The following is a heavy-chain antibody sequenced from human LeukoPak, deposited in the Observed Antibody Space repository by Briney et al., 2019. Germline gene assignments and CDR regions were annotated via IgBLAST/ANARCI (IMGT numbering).Heavy chain of an antibody. V-gene: IGHV3-30-3*01. CDR2: ISYDGSNK. J-gene: IGHJ3*02. Sequence: GGSLRLSCAASGFTFSSYAMHWVRQAPGKGLEWVAVISYDGSNKYYADSVKGRFTISRDNSKNTLYLQMNSLRAEDTAVYYCARAYDFWSGYYRSAFDIWGQGTMVTVSS. CDR1: GFTFSSYA. CDR3: ARAYDFWSGYYRSAFDI. D-gene: IGHD3-3*01.